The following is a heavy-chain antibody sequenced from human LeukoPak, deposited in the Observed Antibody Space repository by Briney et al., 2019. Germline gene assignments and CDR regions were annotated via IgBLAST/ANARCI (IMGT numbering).Heavy chain of an antibody. CDR2: ISGSDDST. V-gene: IGHV3-23*01. CDR1: GFTFSSYA. CDR3: AKGFYAMEV. J-gene: IGHJ6*02. Sequence: PGGSLRLSCAASGFTFSSYAMTWVRQAPGKGLEWVSAISGSDDSTYYADSVKGRFTISRDNSYNTLYLQVNSLRDEDTAVYYCAKGFYAMEVWGQGTTVTLSS.